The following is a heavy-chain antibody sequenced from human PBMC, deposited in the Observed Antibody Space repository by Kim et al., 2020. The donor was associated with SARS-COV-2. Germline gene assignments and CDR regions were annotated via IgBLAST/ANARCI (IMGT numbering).Heavy chain of an antibody. CDR1: GYTFTSYG. CDR2: ISAYNGNT. Sequence: ASVKVSCKASGYTFTSYGISWVRQAPGQGLEWMGWISAYNGNTNYAQKLQGRVPMTTDTSTSTAYMELRSLRSDDTTVYYCARGRLGTYYYGSGSYYNWDYWGQGTLVTVSS. D-gene: IGHD3-10*01. J-gene: IGHJ4*02. V-gene: IGHV1-18*01. CDR3: ARGRLGTYYYGSGSYYNWDY.